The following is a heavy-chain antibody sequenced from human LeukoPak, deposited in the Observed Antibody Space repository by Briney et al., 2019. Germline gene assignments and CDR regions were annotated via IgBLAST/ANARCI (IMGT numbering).Heavy chain of an antibody. CDR2: IGGSGATA. CDR1: GFTFNNYA. V-gene: IGHV3-23*01. D-gene: IGHD7-27*01. CDR3: AKDGGLWVSAHWGDS. Sequence: GGSLRLSCAASGFTFNNYAMTWVRQAPGKGLEWVSGIGGSGATAIHAESVKGRFTMSRDNSKNTLYLQMNSLRAEDTAVYYCAKDGGLWVSAHWGDSWGRGTLVTVSS. J-gene: IGHJ4*02.